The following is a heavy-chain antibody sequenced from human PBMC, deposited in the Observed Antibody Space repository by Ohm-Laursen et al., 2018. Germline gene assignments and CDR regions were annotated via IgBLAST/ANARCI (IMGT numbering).Heavy chain of an antibody. CDR2: IYTSGGT. J-gene: IGHJ3*02. D-gene: IGHD4-17*01. V-gene: IGHV4-4*07. CDR3: ARAIHYGVAFDI. Sequence: GTLSLTCTVSGGSISSYYWSWIRQPAGKGLEWIGRIYTSGGTNYNPSLKSRVTMSVDTSKNQFSLKLSSVTAADTAVYYCARAIHYGVAFDIWGQGTMVTVSS. CDR1: GGSISSYY.